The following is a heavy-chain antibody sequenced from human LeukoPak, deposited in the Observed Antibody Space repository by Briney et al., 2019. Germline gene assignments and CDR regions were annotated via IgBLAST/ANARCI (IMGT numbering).Heavy chain of an antibody. J-gene: IGHJ5*02. CDR2: ISGSSSYI. CDR1: GFTFNDYN. CDR3: ARVNSGWFDP. Sequence: GGSLRLSCAASGFTFNDYNLNWVRQAPGKGLEWVSSISGSSSYIYYADSVKGRFTISRDNANNSLYLRMNSLRAEDTAIYYCARVNSGWFDPWGQGTLVTVSS. D-gene: IGHD3-10*01. V-gene: IGHV3-21*01.